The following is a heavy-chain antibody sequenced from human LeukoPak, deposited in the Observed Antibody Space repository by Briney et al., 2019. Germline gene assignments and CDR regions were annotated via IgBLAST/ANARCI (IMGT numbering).Heavy chain of an antibody. J-gene: IGHJ4*02. V-gene: IGHV4-30-4*01. CDR2: IYYSRST. CDR1: GGSISSGDYY. CDR3: AGRPARGSFDY. D-gene: IGHD3-16*01. Sequence: PSETLSLTCTVSGGSISSGDYYWSWIRQPPGKGLEWIGYIYYSRSTYYNPSLKSRVTISVDTSKNQFSLKLSSVTAADTAVYYCAGRPARGSFDYWGQGTLVTVSS.